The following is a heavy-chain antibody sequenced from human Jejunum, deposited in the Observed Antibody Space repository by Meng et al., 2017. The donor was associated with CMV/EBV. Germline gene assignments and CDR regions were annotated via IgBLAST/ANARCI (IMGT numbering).Heavy chain of an antibody. CDR3: ARAGGDYEDY. V-gene: IGHV1-69*15. Sequence: QVVQCGAEVKQPGSSVKVSCMASGDLFGTYSVSWVRQAPGQGLEWMGNTVPIFGTTSYAQKFQGRVTITADESTRTAFMELRNLRSEDSAMYYCARAGGDYEDYWGQGTLVTVSS. D-gene: IGHD4-17*01. CDR1: GDLFGTYS. J-gene: IGHJ4*02. CDR2: TVPIFGTT.